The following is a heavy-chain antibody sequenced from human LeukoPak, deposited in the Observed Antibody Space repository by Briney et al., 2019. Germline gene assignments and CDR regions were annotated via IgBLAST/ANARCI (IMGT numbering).Heavy chain of an antibody. V-gene: IGHV4-38-2*01. CDR2: IYHSGST. CDR1: GYSISSGYY. Sequence: PSGTLSLTCAVSGYSISSGYYWGWIRPPPGKGLEWIGSIYHSGSTYYNPSLKSRVTISVDTSKNQFSLKLSSVTAADTAVYYCAGGYSYGSTYYYMDVWGKGTTVTISS. CDR3: AGGYSYGSTYYYMDV. J-gene: IGHJ6*03. D-gene: IGHD5-18*01.